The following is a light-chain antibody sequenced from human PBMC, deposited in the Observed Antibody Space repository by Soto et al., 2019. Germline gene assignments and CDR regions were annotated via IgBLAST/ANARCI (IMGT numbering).Light chain of an antibody. Sequence: DIQLTQSPSFLSASVGDRVTITCRASQGINSYLAGYQQEPGKAPKLLIYAASTLQSGVPSRFSGSGSGTEFTLTISSLQPEDFATYYCQQLNSYPQITFGQGTRLEI. CDR3: QQLNSYPQIT. CDR1: QGINSY. CDR2: AAS. J-gene: IGKJ5*01. V-gene: IGKV1-9*01.